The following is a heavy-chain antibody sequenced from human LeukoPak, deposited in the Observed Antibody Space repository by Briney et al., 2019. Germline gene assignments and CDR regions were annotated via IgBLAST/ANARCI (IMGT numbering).Heavy chain of an antibody. CDR3: ARESGGNTPYYFDY. V-gene: IGHV3-30*04. Sequence: GGSLRLSCAASGFTFSSYALHWVRQAPGKGLEWVAVISYDDGSNKYYADSAKGRFTISRDNSKNTLYLQMNNLRVEDTAVYYCARESGGNTPYYFDYWGQGTLVTVSS. D-gene: IGHD2-2*02. J-gene: IGHJ4*02. CDR1: GFTFSSYA. CDR2: ISYDDGSNK.